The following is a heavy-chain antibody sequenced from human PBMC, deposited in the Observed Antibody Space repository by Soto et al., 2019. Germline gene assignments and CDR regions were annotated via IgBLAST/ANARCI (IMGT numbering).Heavy chain of an antibody. V-gene: IGHV4-4*02. CDR1: GGSISSGRW. D-gene: IGHD1-26*01. CDR3: PTRRGRLYGLDV. Sequence: QVQLQESGPRLVKPSGTLSLTCAVSGGSISSGRWWTWVRQTPGQGLEWLGEIYHSGNTDYNPSLKGRVSISVDRSKSQFSLTLPSVTAADTAVYYCPTRRGRLYGLDVWAKGPRSPSP. CDR2: IYHSGNT. J-gene: IGHJ6*02.